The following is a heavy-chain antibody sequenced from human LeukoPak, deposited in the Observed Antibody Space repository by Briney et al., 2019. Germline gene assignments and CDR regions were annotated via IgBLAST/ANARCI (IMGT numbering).Heavy chain of an antibody. V-gene: IGHV1-46*01. D-gene: IGHD6-13*01. CDR3: ARAPGIAELGISWFDP. CDR1: GYTFTSYY. CDR2: INPSGGST. J-gene: IGHJ5*02. Sequence: ASVKVSCKASGYTFTSYYTHWVRQAPGQGLEWMGIINPSGGSTSYAQKFQGRVTMTRDTSASTVYMELSSLRSEDTAVYYCARAPGIAELGISWFDPWGQGTLVTVSS.